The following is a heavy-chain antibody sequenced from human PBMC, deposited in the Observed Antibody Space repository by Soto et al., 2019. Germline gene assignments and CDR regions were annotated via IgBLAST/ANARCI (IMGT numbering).Heavy chain of an antibody. D-gene: IGHD7-27*01. V-gene: IGHV3-21*01. CDR2: ISSSSSYI. J-gene: IGHJ3*02. CDR3: ARESTGEALDI. CDR1: GFTFSSYS. Sequence: GGSLRLSCAASGFTFSSYSMNWVRQATGKGLEWVSSISSSSSYIYYSDSVKGRFTISRDNAKNSLYLQMNSLRAEDTAVYYCARESTGEALDIWGQGTMVTVSS.